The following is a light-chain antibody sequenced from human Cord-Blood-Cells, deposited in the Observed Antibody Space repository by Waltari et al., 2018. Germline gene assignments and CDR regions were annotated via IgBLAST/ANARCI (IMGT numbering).Light chain of an antibody. CDR1: QSISSY. Sequence: DIQMTQYPSSLSASVGDRVTITCRASQSISSYLNWYQQKPGKAPKLLIYAATSLQSGVPSRFSGSGAGTDFTLTISSLQPEDFATYYFQQSYSTPLTFGGGTKVEIK. V-gene: IGKV1-39*01. J-gene: IGKJ4*01. CDR3: QQSYSTPLT. CDR2: AAT.